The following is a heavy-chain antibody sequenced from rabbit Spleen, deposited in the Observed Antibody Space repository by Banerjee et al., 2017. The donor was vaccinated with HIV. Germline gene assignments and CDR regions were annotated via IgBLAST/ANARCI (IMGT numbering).Heavy chain of an antibody. CDR2: IDTNDGDT. J-gene: IGHJ4*01. V-gene: IGHV1S45*01. Sequence: QEQLVESGGGLVQPEGSLTLTCTVSGFSFSSNWICWVRQAPGKGLEWIACIDTNDGDTDYANWPKGRFTISKTSSTTVTLQMTSLTAADRATYFCARDLVGVIGWNFYLWGQGTLVTVS. CDR1: GFSFSSNW. D-gene: IGHD1-1*01. CDR3: ARDLVGVIGWNFYL.